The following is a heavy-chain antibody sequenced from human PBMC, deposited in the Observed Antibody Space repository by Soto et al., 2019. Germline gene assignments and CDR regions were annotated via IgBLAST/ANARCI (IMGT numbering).Heavy chain of an antibody. CDR3: ARDPRNLGLDP. CDR1: GYTFTSYS. D-gene: IGHD4-4*01. V-gene: IGHV1-3*01. J-gene: IGHJ5*02. CDR2: INPGNRNI. Sequence: ASVKVSCKASGYTFTSYSLHWVRQAPGQRLEWMGWINPGNRNIKYSQKFQGRITITRDTSASTAYMELSSLRSEDTAVYYCARDPRNLGLDPWGLGTLVTVSS.